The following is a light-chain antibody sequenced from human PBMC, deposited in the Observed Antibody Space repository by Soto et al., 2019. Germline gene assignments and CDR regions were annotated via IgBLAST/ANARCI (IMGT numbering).Light chain of an antibody. CDR2: DVS. CDR3: SSYTRSGVYV. J-gene: IGLJ1*01. V-gene: IGLV2-14*01. CDR1: SSDVGGYNY. Sequence: QSALTQPASVSGSPGQSITISCTGTSSDVGGYNYVSWYQQHPGRAPKLMIYDVSNRPSGISNRFSGSKSGSTASRTISGLQAEDDADYYCSSYTRSGVYVFGAGTKVTVL.